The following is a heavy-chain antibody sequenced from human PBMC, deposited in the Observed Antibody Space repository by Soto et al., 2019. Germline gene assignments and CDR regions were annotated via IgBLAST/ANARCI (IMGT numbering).Heavy chain of an antibody. Sequence: QVQLQESGPGLVKPSQTLSLTCTVSGGSISSYYWSWIRQPPGKGLEWIGYIHYSGSTNYNPSLKSRVTISVDTSKNQFSLKLSSVIAADTAVYYCARLWGWYVDYWGQGTLVTVSS. CDR1: GGSISSYY. V-gene: IGHV4-59*08. D-gene: IGHD3-16*01. J-gene: IGHJ4*02. CDR3: ARLWGWYVDY. CDR2: IHYSGST.